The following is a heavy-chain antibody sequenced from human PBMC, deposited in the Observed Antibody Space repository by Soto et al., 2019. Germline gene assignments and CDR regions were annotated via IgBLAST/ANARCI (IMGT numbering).Heavy chain of an antibody. D-gene: IGHD1-26*01. CDR1: GGSISSYF. CDR2: IYYSGST. V-gene: IGHV4-59*08. J-gene: IGHJ4*02. CDR3: ARRYGGNLDY. Sequence: SETLSLTCTVSGGSISSYFWSWIRQPPGKGLEWIGYIYYSGSTNYNPSLKSRVTISVDTSKNQFSLKLSSVTAADTAVYYCARRYGGNLDYWGQGTLVTVSS.